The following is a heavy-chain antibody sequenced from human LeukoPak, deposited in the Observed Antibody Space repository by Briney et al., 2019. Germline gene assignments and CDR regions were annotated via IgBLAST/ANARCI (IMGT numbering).Heavy chain of an antibody. J-gene: IGHJ5*02. Sequence: SETLSLTCAVYGFSFSCYYWGWLRQPPGKGLEWIGEINHSGSTNYNTSLKSRVTISVDTSKNQFSLKLSSVTAADTAVYYCARSGYYGSRWFDHWGQGTLVTVSS. V-gene: IGHV4-34*01. CDR2: INHSGST. D-gene: IGHD3-10*01. CDR1: GFSFSCYY. CDR3: ARSGYYGSRWFDH.